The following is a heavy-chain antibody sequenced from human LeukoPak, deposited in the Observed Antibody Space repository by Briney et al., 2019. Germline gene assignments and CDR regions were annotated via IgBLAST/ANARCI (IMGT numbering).Heavy chain of an antibody. V-gene: IGHV1-18*01. CDR1: GYTFTNYG. CDR2: ISVYNGNT. Sequence: ASVKDSCKASGYTFTNYGINWVRQAPGQGLEWMGWISVYNGNTNDAQNLQGRVTMTTDTSTSTAYMELRSLRSDDTAVYYCARGLNQQLVDFDYWGQGTLVTVSS. CDR3: ARGLNQQLVDFDY. J-gene: IGHJ4*02. D-gene: IGHD6-13*01.